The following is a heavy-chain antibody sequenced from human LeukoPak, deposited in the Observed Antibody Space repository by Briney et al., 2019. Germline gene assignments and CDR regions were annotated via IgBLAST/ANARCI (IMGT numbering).Heavy chain of an antibody. D-gene: IGHD6-13*01. CDR2: IYTSGST. CDR1: GGSTNNYY. V-gene: IGHV4-4*07. Sequence: SETLSLTCTVSGGSTNNYYWTWIRQPAGKGLEWIGRIYTSGSTNYNPSLRSRVTMSIDTSNNQFSLDLSSVTAADTAVYYCARGIAAGGGYFDHWGQGTLVIVSS. J-gene: IGHJ4*02. CDR3: ARGIAAGGGYFDH.